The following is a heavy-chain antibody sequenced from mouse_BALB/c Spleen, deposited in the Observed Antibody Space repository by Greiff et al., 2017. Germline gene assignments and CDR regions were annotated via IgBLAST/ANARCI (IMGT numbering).Heavy chain of an antibody. CDR3: TSYYDYSWFAY. CDR1: GYTFTSYW. CDR2: IYPSDSYT. Sequence: QVQLQQPGAELVRPGASVKLSCKASGYTFTSYWINWVKQRPGQGLEWIGNIYPSDSYTNYNQKFKDKATLTVDKSSSTAYMQLSSPTSEDSAVYYCTSYYDYSWFAYWGQGTLVTVSA. D-gene: IGHD2-4*01. V-gene: IGHV1-69*02. J-gene: IGHJ3*01.